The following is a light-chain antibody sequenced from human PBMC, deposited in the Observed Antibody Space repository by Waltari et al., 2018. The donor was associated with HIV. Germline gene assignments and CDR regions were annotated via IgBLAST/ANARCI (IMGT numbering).Light chain of an antibody. J-gene: IGLJ2*01. CDR2: VNSDGSL. V-gene: IGLV4-69*01. CDR1: SGHTSYA. CDR3: QTWGAGFQV. Sequence: QLVLTQSPSASASLGASVKFTRTLASGHTSYAIAWPQQQPEKGPRYLMKVNSDGSLMKGDGTPDRFSGSSSGAERYLTISSLQSEDEADYYCQTWGAGFQVFGGGTKVTVL.